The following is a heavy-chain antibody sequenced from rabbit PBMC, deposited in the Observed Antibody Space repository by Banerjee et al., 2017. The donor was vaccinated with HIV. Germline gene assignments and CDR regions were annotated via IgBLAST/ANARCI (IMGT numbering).Heavy chain of an antibody. J-gene: IGHJ4*01. Sequence: QEQLVESGGGLVKPGASLTLTCKASGFSFSSGYDMCWVRQAPGKGLEWIAYIYPDYGSTDYASWVNGRFTISLDNAQNTVFLQMTSLTAADTATYFCARGLSILNLWGPGTLVTVS. CDR1: GFSFSSGYD. CDR2: IYPDYGST. V-gene: IGHV1S43*01. CDR3: ARGLSILNL. D-gene: IGHD6-1*01.